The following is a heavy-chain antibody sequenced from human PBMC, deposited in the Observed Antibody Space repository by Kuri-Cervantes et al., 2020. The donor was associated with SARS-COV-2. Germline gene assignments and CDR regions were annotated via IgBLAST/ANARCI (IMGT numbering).Heavy chain of an antibody. Sequence: ASVKVSCKASGYTFTSYDINWVRQATGQGLEWMGWMNPNSGNTGYAQKFQGRVTMTRNTSISTAYMELSSLRSEDTAVYYCARDGVVVAAIYFDYWGQGTLVTVSS. CDR1: GYTFTSYD. V-gene: IGHV1-8*01. D-gene: IGHD2-15*01. CDR3: ARDGVVVAAIYFDY. J-gene: IGHJ4*02. CDR2: MNPNSGNT.